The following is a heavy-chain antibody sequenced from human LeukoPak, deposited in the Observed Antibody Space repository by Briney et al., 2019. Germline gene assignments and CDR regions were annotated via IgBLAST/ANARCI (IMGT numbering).Heavy chain of an antibody. J-gene: IGHJ5*02. CDR3: AKGEVWFDP. D-gene: IGHD1-26*01. CDR1: GFTFSSYS. Sequence: GGSLRLSCVDSGFTFSSYSMSWVRQAPGKGLEWVASISSSSTDMHYADSMKGRFTISRDNPRKSLYLQMNSLRVEDTAVYYCAKGEVWFDPWGQGTLVTVSA. V-gene: IGHV3-21*01. CDR2: ISSSSTDM.